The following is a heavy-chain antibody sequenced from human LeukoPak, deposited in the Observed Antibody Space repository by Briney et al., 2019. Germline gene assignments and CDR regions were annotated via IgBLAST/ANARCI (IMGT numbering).Heavy chain of an antibody. CDR1: GGSISSSSCY. J-gene: IGHJ4*02. Sequence: PSETLSLTCTVSGGSISSSSCYWDWDRQPPGKGLEWIGSVCYSGSTYYNPSLMSRVTISVDTSKNQFSLRLNSVTAADTAVYYCERRGPGAADGTKSIDNGGQGPLVTASS. CDR3: ERRGPGAADGTKSIDN. CDR2: VCYSGST. D-gene: IGHD6-13*01. V-gene: IGHV4-39*01.